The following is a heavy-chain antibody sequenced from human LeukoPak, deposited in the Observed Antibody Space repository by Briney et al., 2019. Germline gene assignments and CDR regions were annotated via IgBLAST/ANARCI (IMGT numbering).Heavy chain of an antibody. V-gene: IGHV1-2*02. J-gene: IGHJ4*02. CDR3: ARVITMIVVVTHNDY. CDR1: GYTFTDYF. Sequence: ASVKVSCKASGYTFTDYFMHWVRQAPGQGLEWMGWINPNSGGTNYAQKFQGRVTMTRDTSISTAYMELRSLRSDDTAVYYCARVITMIVVVTHNDYWGQGTLVTVSS. D-gene: IGHD3-22*01. CDR2: INPNSGGT.